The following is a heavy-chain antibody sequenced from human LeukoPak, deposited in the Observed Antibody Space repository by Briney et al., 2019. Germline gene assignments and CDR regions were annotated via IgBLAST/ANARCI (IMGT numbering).Heavy chain of an antibody. J-gene: IGHJ6*03. CDR2: IYYSGST. CDR1: GGSISSYY. V-gene: IGHV4-59*01. Sequence: SETLSLTCTVSGGSISSYYWSWIRQPPGKGLEWIGYIYYSGSTNYNPSLKSRVTISVDTSKNQFPLKLSSVTAADTAVYYCARTQRHCSGGSCYSVRPYYYYYMDVWGKGTTVTVSS. CDR3: ARTQRHCSGGSCYSVRPYYYYYMDV. D-gene: IGHD2-15*01.